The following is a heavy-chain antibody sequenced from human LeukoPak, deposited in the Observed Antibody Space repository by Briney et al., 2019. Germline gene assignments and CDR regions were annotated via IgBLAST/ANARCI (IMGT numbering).Heavy chain of an antibody. CDR3: ARESRSRRYCSGGSCQSWFDP. V-gene: IGHV4-34*01. CDR1: GGSFSGYY. J-gene: IGHJ5*02. Sequence: PSETLSLTCAVYGGSFSGYYWSWIRQPPGKGLEWIGEINHSGSTNYNPSLKSRVTISVDTSKNQFSLKLSSVTAADTAVYYCARESRSRRYCSGGSCQSWFDPWGQGTLVTVSS. D-gene: IGHD2-15*01. CDR2: INHSGST.